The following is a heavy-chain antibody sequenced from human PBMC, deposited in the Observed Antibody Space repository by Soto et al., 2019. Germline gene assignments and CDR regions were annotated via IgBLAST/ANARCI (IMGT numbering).Heavy chain of an antibody. V-gene: IGHV3-53*01. Sequence: EVQLVESGGGLIQPGGSLRLSCAASGFTVSSNYMSWVRQAPGKGLEWVSVIYSGGSTYYADSVKGRFTISRDNSKXPXSLQMNSLRAEDTAVYYCAREGYSSGWYQWDYSMDVWGQGTTVTVSS. CDR1: GFTVSSNY. CDR2: IYSGGST. D-gene: IGHD6-19*01. J-gene: IGHJ6*02. CDR3: AREGYSSGWYQWDYSMDV.